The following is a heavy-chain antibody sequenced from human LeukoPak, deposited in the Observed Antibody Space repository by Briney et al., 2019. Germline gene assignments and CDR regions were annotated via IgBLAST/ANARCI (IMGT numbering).Heavy chain of an antibody. J-gene: IGHJ4*02. D-gene: IGHD3-10*01. CDR2: ISGSGGST. Sequence: SGGSLRLSCAASGFTFSSYAMSWVRQAPGKGLEWVSAISGSGGSTYYADSVKGRFTISRDNAKNSLYLQMNSLRAEDTAVYYCARDLRKVTYYYGSVEDYWGQGTLVTVSS. V-gene: IGHV3-23*01. CDR1: GFTFSSYA. CDR3: ARDLRKVTYYYGSVEDY.